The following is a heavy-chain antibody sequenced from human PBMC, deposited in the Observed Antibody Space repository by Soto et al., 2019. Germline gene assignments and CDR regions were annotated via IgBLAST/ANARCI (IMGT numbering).Heavy chain of an antibody. CDR3: ARRTSDWRYFDY. V-gene: IGHV4-34*01. CDR2: INHSGST. Sequence: SETLSLTCAVYGGSFSGYYWSWIRQPPGKGLEWIGEINHSGSTNYNPSLKSRVTISVDTSKDQFSLKLSSVTAADTAVYYCARRTSDWRYFDYWGQGTLVTVSS. CDR1: GGSFSGYY. D-gene: IGHD2-21*02. J-gene: IGHJ4*02.